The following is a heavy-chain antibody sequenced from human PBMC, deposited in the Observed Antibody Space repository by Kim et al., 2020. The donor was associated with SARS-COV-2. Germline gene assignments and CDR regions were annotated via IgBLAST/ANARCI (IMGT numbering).Heavy chain of an antibody. CDR2: IYYSGST. CDR3: ARESYYGSGSYEATLTKQVNWFDP. V-gene: IGHV4-39*07. D-gene: IGHD3-10*01. J-gene: IGHJ5*02. Sequence: SETLSLTCTVSGGSISSSSYYWGWIRQPPGKGLEWIGSIYYSGSTYYNPSLKSRVTISVDTSKNQFSLKLSSVTAADTAVYYCARESYYGSGSYEATLTKQVNWFDPWGQGTLVTVSS. CDR1: GGSISSSSYY.